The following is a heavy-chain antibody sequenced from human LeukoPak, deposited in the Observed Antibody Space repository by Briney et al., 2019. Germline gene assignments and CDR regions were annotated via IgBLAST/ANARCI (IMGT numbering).Heavy chain of an antibody. CDR2: IYYSGST. CDR1: GGSVSSGSYY. V-gene: IGHV4-61*03. Sequence: SEALSLTCSVFGGSVSSGSYYWSWIRQSPGKGLEWIGCIYYSGSTNYNPSLRGRVAMSIDTSKNHFSLRLISVTAADTAIYYCARAPGIAGTTPFGNYWGRGTLVTVSS. D-gene: IGHD1-7*01. CDR3: ARAPGIAGTTPFGNY. J-gene: IGHJ4*02.